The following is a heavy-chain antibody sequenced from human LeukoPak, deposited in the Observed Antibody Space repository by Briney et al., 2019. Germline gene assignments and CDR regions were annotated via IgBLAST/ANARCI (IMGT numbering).Heavy chain of an antibody. Sequence: SETLSLTCAVYGGSFSGYYWSWIRQPPGKGLEWIGEINHSGSTNYNPSLKSRVTISVDTSKNQFSLKLSSVTAADTAVYYCARGRYSTPAAIAYYYYYMDVWGKGTTVTVSS. CDR2: INHSGST. CDR3: ARGRYSTPAAIAYYYYYMDV. CDR1: GGSFSGYY. V-gene: IGHV4-34*01. J-gene: IGHJ6*03. D-gene: IGHD2-2*02.